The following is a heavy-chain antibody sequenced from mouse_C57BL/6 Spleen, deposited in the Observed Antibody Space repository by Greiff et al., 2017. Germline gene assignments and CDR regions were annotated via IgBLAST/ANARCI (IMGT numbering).Heavy chain of an antibody. CDR2: INPNNGGT. Sequence: VQLQQSGPELVKPGASVKISCKASGYTFTDYYMNWVKQSHGKSLEWIGDINPNNGGTSYNQKFKGKATLTVDKSSSTAYMELRSLTSEDSAVYYCARRIGYYAMDYWGQGTSGTVSS. CDR1: GYTFTDYY. J-gene: IGHJ4*01. CDR3: ARRIGYYAMDY. V-gene: IGHV1-26*01. D-gene: IGHD2-14*01.